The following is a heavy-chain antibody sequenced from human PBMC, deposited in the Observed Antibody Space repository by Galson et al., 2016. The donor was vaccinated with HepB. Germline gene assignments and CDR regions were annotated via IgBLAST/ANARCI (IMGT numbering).Heavy chain of an antibody. CDR3: ARISDGYWDFVTGYYKDSPPFDY. J-gene: IGHJ4*02. V-gene: IGHV4-39*06. Sequence: ETLSLTCTVSSGSISSNRYYWGWIRQPPGKGLEWIARVQYSGSTYYHASLKSRVTISVDTSKDQFTLKLSSVPAADTAVYYCARISDGYWDFVTGYYKDSPPFDYWGQGRLVTVSS. CDR1: SGSISSNRYY. D-gene: IGHD3-9*01. CDR2: VQYSGST.